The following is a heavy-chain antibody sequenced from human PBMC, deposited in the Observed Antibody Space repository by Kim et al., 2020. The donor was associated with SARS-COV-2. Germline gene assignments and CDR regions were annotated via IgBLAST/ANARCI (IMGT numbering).Heavy chain of an antibody. V-gene: IGHV4-59*01. Sequence: SETLSLTCTVSGGSISSYYWSWIRQPPGKGLEWLGYIYYSGSTNYNPSLKTRVTISVDTSKNQFSLKLTSVTAADTAVYYCARGGTEHLYYFDYWGQGTLVTVSS. CDR3: ARGGTEHLYYFDY. CDR1: GGSISSYY. D-gene: IGHD1-7*01. J-gene: IGHJ4*02. CDR2: IYYSGST.